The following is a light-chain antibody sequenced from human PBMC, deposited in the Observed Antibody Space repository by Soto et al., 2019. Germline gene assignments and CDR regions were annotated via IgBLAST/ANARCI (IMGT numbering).Light chain of an antibody. CDR3: QLRSDWQWT. J-gene: IGKJ1*01. CDR1: QSVSSY. Sequence: EIVLTQSPATLSLSPGERATLSCRASQSVSSYLAWYQQKPGQAPRLLMYEASNRATGIPARFSGGGSGTDFNLTISSLEPEDFAVYYCQLRSDWQWTFGQETKVEIK. V-gene: IGKV3D-11*02. CDR2: EAS.